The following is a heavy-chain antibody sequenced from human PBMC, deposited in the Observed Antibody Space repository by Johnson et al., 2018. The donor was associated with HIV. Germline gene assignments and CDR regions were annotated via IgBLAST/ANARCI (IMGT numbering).Heavy chain of an antibody. D-gene: IGHD6-13*01. V-gene: IGHV3-30*02. CDR1: RFTFSTYG. J-gene: IGHJ3*02. Sequence: QVQLVESGGGVVQPGGSLRLSCAASRFTFSTYGMHWVRQAPGKGLEWVAFIRYDGSNQYYADSVKGRFTISRDNSKNTLYLQMNSLRAEDKAVYYCARDGTSRGGAFDIWGQGTMVTVSS. CDR2: IRYDGSNQ. CDR3: ARDGTSRGGAFDI.